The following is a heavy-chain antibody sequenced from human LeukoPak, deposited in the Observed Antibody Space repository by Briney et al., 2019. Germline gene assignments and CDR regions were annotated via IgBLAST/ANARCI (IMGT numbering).Heavy chain of an antibody. V-gene: IGHV4-39*07. D-gene: IGHD6-13*01. Sequence: NTSETLSLTRTVSGGSISSSSYYWGWIRQPPGKGLEWIGSIYYSGSTYYNPSLKSRLTISVDTSKNQFSLKLSSVTAADTAVYYCARGGAAAGQIADYWGQGTLVTVSS. J-gene: IGHJ4*02. CDR1: GGSISSSSYY. CDR3: ARGGAAAGQIADY. CDR2: IYYSGST.